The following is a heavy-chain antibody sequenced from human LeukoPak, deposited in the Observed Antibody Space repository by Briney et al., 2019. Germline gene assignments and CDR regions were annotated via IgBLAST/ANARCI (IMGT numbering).Heavy chain of an antibody. J-gene: IGHJ4*02. V-gene: IGHV3-7*03. CDR3: VRDIGWFRFDH. D-gene: IGHD6-19*01. CDR2: IKEDGSMT. Sequence: GSLRLSCSGSGFTFSTYWMTWVRQASGKGLEWVAHIKEDGSMTRSIDSVKGRSTISRDNAKSSLYLQMNSLRDEDTAVYYCVRDIGWFRFDHWGQGTLVTVSS. CDR1: GFTFSTYW.